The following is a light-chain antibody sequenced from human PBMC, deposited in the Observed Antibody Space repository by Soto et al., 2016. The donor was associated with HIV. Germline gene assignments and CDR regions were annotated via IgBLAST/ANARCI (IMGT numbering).Light chain of an antibody. CDR2: KAS. Sequence: DIQMTQSPSTLSASVGDRVTITCRASQSISTWLAWYQQKPDKPPKLLIYKASTLETGVPSRFSGSGSGTEFTLTISSLQPEDFATYYCQQYDDYPYTFGQGTKLEIK. CDR3: QQYDDYPYT. V-gene: IGKV1-5*03. CDR1: QSISTW. J-gene: IGKJ2*01.